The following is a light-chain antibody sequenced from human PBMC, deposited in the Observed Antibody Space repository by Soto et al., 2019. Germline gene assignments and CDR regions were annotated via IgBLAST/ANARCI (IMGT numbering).Light chain of an antibody. CDR2: YDD. J-gene: IGLJ2*01. Sequence: VLTQPPSVSEAPRQRVTISCSGSSSNIGNNAVNWYQQLPGKAPKLLIYYDDLLPSGVSDRFSGSKSGTSASLAISGLQSEDEADYYCAAWDDSLNGVIFGGGTKLTVL. V-gene: IGLV1-36*01. CDR1: SSNIGNNA. CDR3: AAWDDSLNGVI.